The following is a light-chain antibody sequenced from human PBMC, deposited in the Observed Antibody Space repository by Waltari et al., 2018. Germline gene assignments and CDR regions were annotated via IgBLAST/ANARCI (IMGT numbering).Light chain of an antibody. Sequence: QSALTQPASVSGSPGQSITISCTGTSSDVGGYNYVSWYQQHPGKAPKLMFYDVSKRPSGFSNRFSGSKSGATASLTISGLQAEDEADYYCSSYTSSSTWVFGGGTKLTVL. V-gene: IGLV2-14*01. CDR1: SSDVGGYNY. CDR3: SSYTSSSTWV. CDR2: DVS. J-gene: IGLJ3*02.